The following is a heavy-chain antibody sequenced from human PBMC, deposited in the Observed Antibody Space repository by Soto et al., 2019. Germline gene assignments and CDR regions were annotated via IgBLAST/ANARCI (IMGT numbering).Heavy chain of an antibody. D-gene: IGHD3-10*01. CDR2: IIPLFVTP. CDR3: ATMGRDGAECESFVQY. V-gene: IGHV1-69*01. Sequence: QVQLEQSGAAVKMPGSSVRLSCKASGGSFYSYVFFWVRQAPGQGLEYMGGIIPLFVTPSYSQKFHGRATFAAEESTPTAHLDLNCLTSELTALYFCATMGRDGAECESFVQYWGQGSLVTVS. CDR1: GGSFYSYV. J-gene: IGHJ4*02.